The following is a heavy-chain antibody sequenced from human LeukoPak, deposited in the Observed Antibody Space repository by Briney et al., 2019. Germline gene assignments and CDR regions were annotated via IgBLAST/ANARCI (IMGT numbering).Heavy chain of an antibody. Sequence: ASVKVSCKASGYTFTSSGISWVRQAPGQGLEWMGWISAYNGNTNYAQKLQGRVTMTTDTSTSTAYMGLRSLRSDDTAVYYCARAYCSSTSCYRGYYFDYWGQGTLVTVSS. D-gene: IGHD2-2*01. CDR2: ISAYNGNT. J-gene: IGHJ4*02. V-gene: IGHV1-18*01. CDR1: GYTFTSSG. CDR3: ARAYCSSTSCYRGYYFDY.